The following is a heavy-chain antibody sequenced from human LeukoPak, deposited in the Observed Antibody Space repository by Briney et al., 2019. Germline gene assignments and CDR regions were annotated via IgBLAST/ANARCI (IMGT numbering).Heavy chain of an antibody. CDR1: GFTFSSYW. Sequence: GGSLRISCAASGFTFSSYWMSWGRPAPGKGLEWVANIKQDGSEEYYVDSVKGRFTISRDNAKNSLYLQMNSLRAEDTAVYYCARARAYCSSTSCYTAYFDYWGQGTLVTVSS. D-gene: IGHD2-2*02. J-gene: IGHJ4*02. CDR2: IKQDGSEE. V-gene: IGHV3-7*01. CDR3: ARARAYCSSTSCYTAYFDY.